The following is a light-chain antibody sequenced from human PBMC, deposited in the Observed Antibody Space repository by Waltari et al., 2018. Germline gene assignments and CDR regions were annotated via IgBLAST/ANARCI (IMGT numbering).Light chain of an antibody. CDR2: DKN. V-gene: IGLV3-19*01. CDR1: SLRRYY. J-gene: IGLJ2*01. CDR3: HSRDASGVGGA. Sequence: TQDPAVSVALGQTVSLTCQGDSLRRYYASWYQQRPGQAPILVMYDKNSRPSGVPDRFSASSSDNTASLTSTGAQAEDEAYYYCHSRDASGVGGAFGGGTKLTVL.